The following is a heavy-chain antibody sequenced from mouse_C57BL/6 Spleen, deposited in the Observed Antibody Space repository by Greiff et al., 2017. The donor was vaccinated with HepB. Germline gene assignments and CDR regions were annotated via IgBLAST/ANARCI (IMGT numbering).Heavy chain of an antibody. CDR1: GYTFTSYW. CDR3: AQMGPNYYGSSSYFDY. J-gene: IGHJ2*01. D-gene: IGHD1-1*01. Sequence: VQLQQSGAELAKPGASVKLSCKASGYTFTSYWMHWVNQRPGQGLEWIGYINPSSGYTKYNQKFKDKATLTADKSSSTAYMQLSSLTYEDSAVYYCAQMGPNYYGSSSYFDYWGQGTTLTVSS. V-gene: IGHV1-7*01. CDR2: INPSSGYT.